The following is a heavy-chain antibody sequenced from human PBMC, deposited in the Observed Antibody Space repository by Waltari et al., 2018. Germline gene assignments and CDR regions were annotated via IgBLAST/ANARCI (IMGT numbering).Heavy chain of an antibody. D-gene: IGHD3-10*01. CDR3: AREVKYYGSGSYRGWFDP. V-gene: IGHV4-38-2*02. Sequence: QVQLQESGPGLVKPSETLSLTCAVSGYSISSGYYWGWIRQPPGKGLEWIGSIYHSGSTYYNPSLKSRVTISVETSKNQFSLKLSSVTAADTAVYYCAREVKYYGSGSYRGWFDPWGQGTLVTVSS. J-gene: IGHJ5*02. CDR1: GYSISSGYY. CDR2: IYHSGST.